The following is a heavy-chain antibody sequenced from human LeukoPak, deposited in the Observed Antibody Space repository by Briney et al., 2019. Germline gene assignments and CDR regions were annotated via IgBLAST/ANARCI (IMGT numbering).Heavy chain of an antibody. CDR1: GFTFSGSR. Sequence: GGSLRLSCAASGFTFSGSRMTWVRQPPGKGPELVAHINPDGNEQFYMDPVKGRFSITRDNAANSVYLQMNSLRVEDTALYYCARAGVGVTILDYWGQGTLVTVSS. J-gene: IGHJ4*02. CDR3: ARAGVGVTILDY. CDR2: INPDGNEQ. D-gene: IGHD3-10*01. V-gene: IGHV3-7*01.